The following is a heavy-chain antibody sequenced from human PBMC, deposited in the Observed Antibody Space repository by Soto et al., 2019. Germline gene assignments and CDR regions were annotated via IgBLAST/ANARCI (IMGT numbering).Heavy chain of an antibody. CDR2: INHSGST. V-gene: IGHV4-34*01. J-gene: IGHJ5*02. CDR1: GGSFSVYY. CDR3: ARGEGRLVGTWFDP. Sequence: SETLSLTCDVYGGSFSVYYWNWIRQPPGKGLEWLGEINHSGSTNYNPSLESRVTISLDTSKTQFSLKLTSVTAADTAVYYCARGEGRLVGTWFDPWGQGTLVTVSS. D-gene: IGHD5-12*01.